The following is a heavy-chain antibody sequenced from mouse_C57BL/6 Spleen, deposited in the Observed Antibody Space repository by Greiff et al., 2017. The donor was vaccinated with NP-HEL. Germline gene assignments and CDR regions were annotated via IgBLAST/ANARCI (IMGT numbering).Heavy chain of an antibody. V-gene: IGHV3-6*01. CDR1: GYSITSGYY. CDR2: ISYDGSN. Sequence: EVKLMESGPGLVKPSQSLSLTCSVTGYSITSGYYWNWIRQFPGNKLEWMGYISYDGSNNYNPSLKNRISITRDTSKNQFFLKLNSVTTEDTATYYCARVYYDYDDDVWGTGTTVTVSS. CDR3: ARVYYDYDDDV. D-gene: IGHD2-4*01. J-gene: IGHJ1*03.